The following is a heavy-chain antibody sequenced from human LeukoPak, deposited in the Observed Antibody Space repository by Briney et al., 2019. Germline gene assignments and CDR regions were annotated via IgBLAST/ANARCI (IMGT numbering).Heavy chain of an antibody. V-gene: IGHV3-33*01. CDR3: ARGAEFWSGYYANDRGFDY. J-gene: IGHJ4*02. Sequence: GGSLRLSCAASGFTFSSYGMHWVRQAPGKGLEWVAVIWYDGSNKYYADSVKGRFTISRDNSKNTLYLQMNSLRAEDTAVYYCARGAEFWSGYYANDRGFDYWGQGTLVTASS. D-gene: IGHD3-3*01. CDR1: GFTFSSYG. CDR2: IWYDGSNK.